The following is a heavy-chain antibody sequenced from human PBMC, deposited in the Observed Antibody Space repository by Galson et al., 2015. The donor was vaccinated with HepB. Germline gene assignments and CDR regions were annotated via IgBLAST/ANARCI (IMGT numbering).Heavy chain of an antibody. Sequence: SVKVSCKASGGTFSSYTISWVRQAPGQGLEWMGRIIPILGIANYAQKFQGRVTITADKSTSTAYMELSSLRSEDTAVYYCASSQLWFGELLSWPYYYGMDVWGQGTTVTVSS. CDR3: ASSQLWFGELLSWPYYYGMDV. CDR2: IIPILGIA. V-gene: IGHV1-69*02. D-gene: IGHD3-10*01. CDR1: GGTFSSYT. J-gene: IGHJ6*02.